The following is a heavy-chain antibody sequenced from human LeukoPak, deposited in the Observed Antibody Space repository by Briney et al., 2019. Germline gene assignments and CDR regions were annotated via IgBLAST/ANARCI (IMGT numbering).Heavy chain of an antibody. Sequence: GGSLSLSCAASGFTVSSNYMSWVRQAPGKGLEWVSVIYSGGSTYYADSVKGRFTISRHNSKNTLYLQMNSLRAEDTAVYYCARAVATMATGLWYFDYWGQGTLVTVSS. J-gene: IGHJ4*02. CDR2: IYSGGST. CDR1: GFTVSSNY. CDR3: ARAVATMATGLWYFDY. D-gene: IGHD5-12*01. V-gene: IGHV3-53*04.